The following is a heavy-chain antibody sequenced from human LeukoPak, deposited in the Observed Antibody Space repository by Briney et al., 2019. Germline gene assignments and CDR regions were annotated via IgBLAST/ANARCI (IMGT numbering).Heavy chain of an antibody. D-gene: IGHD1-1*01. J-gene: IGHJ4*02. V-gene: IGHV3-7*01. Sequence: GGSLRLSCVASGFTFSAYWVSWVRQAPGKGLEWLANIKQDGSEKQYVDSVKGRFAISRDNAKTSVYLQMNSLRAEDTAVYYCVTTTRSAPFDNWGQGTLVTVSS. CDR1: GFTFSAYW. CDR2: IKQDGSEK. CDR3: VTTTRSAPFDN.